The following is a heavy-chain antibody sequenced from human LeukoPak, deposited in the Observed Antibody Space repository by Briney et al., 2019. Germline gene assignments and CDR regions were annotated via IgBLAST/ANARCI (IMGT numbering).Heavy chain of an antibody. J-gene: IGHJ4*02. D-gene: IGHD6-19*01. Sequence: PGGSLRLSCAASGFTFSSYAMSWVRQAPGKGLEWVSAINCSGGSTYYADSVKGRFTISRDNSKNTLYLKMNRLSAEDTAVYYCAKGQRAVAGLRSDYWGQGTLVTVSS. CDR1: GFTFSSYA. V-gene: IGHV3-23*01. CDR2: INCSGGST. CDR3: AKGQRAVAGLRSDY.